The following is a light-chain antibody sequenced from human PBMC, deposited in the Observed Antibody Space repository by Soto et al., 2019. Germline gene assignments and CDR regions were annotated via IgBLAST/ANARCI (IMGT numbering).Light chain of an antibody. V-gene: IGKV1-5*02. CDR3: QQYNSYS. CDR2: DIS. J-gene: IGKJ1*01. Sequence: IQMTQSPSTLSASVGDRVTIICRASQSISDWLAWYQQKPGKAPKLLIYDISNLEIGVPSRFSGSGSRTEFTLTISGLQPDDFATYYCQQYNSYSFGQGTKVDIK. CDR1: QSISDW.